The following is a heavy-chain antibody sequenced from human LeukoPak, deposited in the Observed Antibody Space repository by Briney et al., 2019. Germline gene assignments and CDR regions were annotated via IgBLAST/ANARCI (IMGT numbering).Heavy chain of an antibody. CDR3: AKAPVTSCRGAYCYPFDS. J-gene: IGHJ4*02. Sequence: PGGSLRLSCAASGFSLSSYAMSWVRQAPGKGLEWVSATNSSDSGTYYADSVRGRFTISRDNSKNTLYLHMKSLRAEDAAVYYCAKAPVTSCRGAYCYPFDSWGQGTVVTVSS. D-gene: IGHD2-21*01. CDR1: GFSLSSYA. CDR2: TNSSDSGT. V-gene: IGHV3-23*01.